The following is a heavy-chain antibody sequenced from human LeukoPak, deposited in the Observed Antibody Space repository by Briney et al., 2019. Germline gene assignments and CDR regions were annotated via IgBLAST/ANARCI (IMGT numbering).Heavy chain of an antibody. V-gene: IGHV3-73*01. CDR3: TRDSGTYNWFDP. CDR1: GFTFSGSA. D-gene: IGHD1-26*01. CDR2: IDKKDKGYATAT. Sequence: PVGSLRLSCAASGFTFSGSAIHWVRQSSGKGLEWGGQIDKKDKGYATATAYAASVKGRFTISRDDSINTAYLQMKSLKTEDTALYYCTRDSGTYNWFDPWGQGTLVTVSS. J-gene: IGHJ5*02.